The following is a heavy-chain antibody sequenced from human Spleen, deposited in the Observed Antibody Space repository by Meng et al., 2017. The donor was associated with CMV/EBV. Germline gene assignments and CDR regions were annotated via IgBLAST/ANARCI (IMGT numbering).Heavy chain of an antibody. Sequence: QITLTESGPTLVKPTQTLTLTSTFSGFSLSTSGVGVGWIRQPPGKALEWLALIYWDDDKRYSPSLKSRLTITKDTSKNQVVLTMTNMDPVDTATYYCAHSGPRLRFLEWLKKGWFDPWGQGTLVTVSS. V-gene: IGHV2-5*02. D-gene: IGHD3-3*01. CDR3: AHSGPRLRFLEWLKKGWFDP. J-gene: IGHJ5*02. CDR1: GFSLSTSGVG. CDR2: IYWDDDK.